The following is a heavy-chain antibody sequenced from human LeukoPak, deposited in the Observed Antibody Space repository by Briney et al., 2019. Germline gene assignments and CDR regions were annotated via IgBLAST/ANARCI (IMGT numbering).Heavy chain of an antibody. Sequence: ASVKVSCKASGYTFTGYYMHWVRQAPGQGLEWMGWINPNSGGTNYAQKFQGRVTMTRDTSISTAYMELSRPRSDDTAVYYCASRPGGYCSGGSCYPDAFDIWGQGTMVTVSS. D-gene: IGHD2-15*01. V-gene: IGHV1-2*02. J-gene: IGHJ3*02. CDR2: INPNSGGT. CDR1: GYTFTGYY. CDR3: ASRPGGYCSGGSCYPDAFDI.